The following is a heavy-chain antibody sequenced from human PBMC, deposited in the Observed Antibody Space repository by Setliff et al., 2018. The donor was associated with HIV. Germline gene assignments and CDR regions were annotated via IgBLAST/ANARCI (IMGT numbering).Heavy chain of an antibody. CDR2: IYSGGST. D-gene: IGHD5-18*01. J-gene: IGHJ6*03. Sequence: GGSLRLSCAASGFTVSSNYMSWVRQAPGKGLEWVSVIYSGGSTYYADSVKGRFTISRDNSKNTPYLQMNSLRAEDTAVYYCARDQWGYSYGYYYYYYMDVWGKGTTVTVSS. CDR3: ARDQWGYSYGYYYYYYMDV. CDR1: GFTVSSNY. V-gene: IGHV3-66*02.